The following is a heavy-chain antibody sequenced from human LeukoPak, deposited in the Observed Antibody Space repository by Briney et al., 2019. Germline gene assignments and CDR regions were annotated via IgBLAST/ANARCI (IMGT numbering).Heavy chain of an antibody. CDR3: ARLNSPSYFDY. CDR1: GYSFTTYW. J-gene: IGHJ4*02. D-gene: IGHD2/OR15-2a*01. CDR2: ISPTDSDT. Sequence: GESLKISCKGSGYSFTTYWIGWVRQMPGKGLEWMGIISPTDSDTKYNPSFQAQVTMSADKSISTAYLQWTSLKASDTAIYYCARLNSPSYFDYWGQGTLLIVSS. V-gene: IGHV5-51*01.